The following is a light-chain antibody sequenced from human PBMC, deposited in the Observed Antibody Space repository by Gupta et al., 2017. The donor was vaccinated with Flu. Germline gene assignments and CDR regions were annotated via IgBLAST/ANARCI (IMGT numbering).Light chain of an antibody. CDR2: EVS. V-gene: IGLV2-14*01. CDR3: SSFTSRGTVI. Sequence: QSALTQPDPVVGLPWQQTAMSCTETSSHVGGYHYVSWYQQHPGKAPKLMIYEVSHWTSGYSHRFSGSKSGSTASLTISGLQAEDEAYYYRSSFTSRGTVIFGGGTKVSVL. CDR1: SSHVGGYHY. J-gene: IGLJ2*01.